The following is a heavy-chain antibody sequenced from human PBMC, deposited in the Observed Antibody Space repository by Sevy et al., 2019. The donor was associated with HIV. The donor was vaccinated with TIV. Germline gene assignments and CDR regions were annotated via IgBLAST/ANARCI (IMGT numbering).Heavy chain of an antibody. CDR2: VSDSGVRT. D-gene: IGHD1-20*01. CDR3: ARKPVYGHFDT. Sequence: GGSLRLSCAASGFTFDSYSMTWVRLAPGKGLEWVSLVSDSGVRTHYADSVKGRFTISRDNSKSMVFLQMNSLRAEDTAVYYCARKPVYGHFDTWGQGTLVTVSS. V-gene: IGHV3-23*01. CDR1: GFTFDSYS. J-gene: IGHJ4*02.